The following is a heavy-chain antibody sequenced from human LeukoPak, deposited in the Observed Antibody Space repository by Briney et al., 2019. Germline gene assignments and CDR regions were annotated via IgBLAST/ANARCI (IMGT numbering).Heavy chain of an antibody. V-gene: IGHV1-46*01. CDR1: GYTFSDYY. CDR2: INPSDDDI. CDR3: ARTLLTGFYMPPGY. J-gene: IGHJ4*02. Sequence: ASVKVSCKASGYTFSDYYIHWVRQAPGQGLEWMGKINPSDDDITYAQKFQDRVTMTSDTSTSAVYMELSSLRSEDTAVYYCARTLLTGFYMPPGYWGQGTRVTVSS. D-gene: IGHD3-9*01.